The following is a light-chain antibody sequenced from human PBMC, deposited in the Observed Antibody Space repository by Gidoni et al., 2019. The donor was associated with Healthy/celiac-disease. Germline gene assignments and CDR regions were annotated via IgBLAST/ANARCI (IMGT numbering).Light chain of an antibody. V-gene: IGKV1-5*03. Sequence: DIQMTQPPSTLSASVGDRVNITCRASQSISSWLAWYQQKPGKAPKLLIYKASSLESGVPSRFSGSGSGTEFTLTISSLQPDDFATYYCQQYNSYWTFGQGTKVEIK. J-gene: IGKJ1*01. CDR2: KAS. CDR1: QSISSW. CDR3: QQYNSYWT.